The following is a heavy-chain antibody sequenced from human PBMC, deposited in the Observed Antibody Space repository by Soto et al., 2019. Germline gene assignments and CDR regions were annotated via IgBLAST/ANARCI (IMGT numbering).Heavy chain of an antibody. D-gene: IGHD5-12*01. CDR2: IYYSGST. Sequence: QVQLQESGPGLVKPSQTLSLTCAVSGGSIGSGGYYWSWIRQHPGKGLEWIGYIYYSGSTYYNPSLKSRVTISVDTSKNQFSLKLSSVTAADTAVYYCARDIRKGSGYDPWDYYYGMDVWGQGTTVTVSS. CDR1: GGSIGSGGYY. V-gene: IGHV4-31*11. J-gene: IGHJ6*02. CDR3: ARDIRKGSGYDPWDYYYGMDV.